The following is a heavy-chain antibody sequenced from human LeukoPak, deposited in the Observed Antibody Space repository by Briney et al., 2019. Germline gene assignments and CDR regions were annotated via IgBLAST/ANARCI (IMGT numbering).Heavy chain of an antibody. J-gene: IGHJ3*02. CDR1: GYTFTSYG. CDR3: ARAIVYPQFTIAFPPHAFDI. V-gene: IGHV1-18*01. Sequence: GASVKVSCKASGYTFTSYGISWVRQAPGQGLEWMGWISAYNGNTNYAQKLQGRVTMTTDTSTSTAYMELRSLRSDDTAVYYCARAIVYPQFTIAFPPHAFDIWGQGTMVTVSS. D-gene: IGHD3-3*02. CDR2: ISAYNGNT.